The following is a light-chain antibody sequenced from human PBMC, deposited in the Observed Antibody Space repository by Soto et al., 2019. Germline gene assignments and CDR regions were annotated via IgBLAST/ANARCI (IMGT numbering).Light chain of an antibody. Sequence: YELTQPPSVSVAPGQTASISCGGNNIGRKSVHWYQQKPGRAPVVVVYDDSDRPSGIPERFSGANSGDTATLTISRVEAGDEADYYCHVWDSSSGHYIFGPGTKVTV. CDR1: NIGRKS. CDR3: HVWDSSSGHYI. V-gene: IGLV3-21*02. J-gene: IGLJ1*01. CDR2: DDS.